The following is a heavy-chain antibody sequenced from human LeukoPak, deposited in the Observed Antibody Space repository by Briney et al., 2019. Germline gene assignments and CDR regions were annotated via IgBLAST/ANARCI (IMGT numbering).Heavy chain of an antibody. CDR3: ARRYSNYFFDY. D-gene: IGHD4-11*01. CDR2: IYYSGST. Sequence: SETLSLTCTVSGGSISSSSYYWGWIRQPPGKGLEWIGSIYYSGSTYYNASLKSRVTISVDTSKNQFSLKLSSVTAADTAVYYCARRYSNYFFDYWGQGTLVTVSS. V-gene: IGHV4-39*07. CDR1: GGSISSSSYY. J-gene: IGHJ4*02.